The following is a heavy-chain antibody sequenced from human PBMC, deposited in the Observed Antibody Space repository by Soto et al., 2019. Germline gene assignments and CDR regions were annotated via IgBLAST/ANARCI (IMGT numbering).Heavy chain of an antibody. V-gene: IGHV1-18*04. CDR2: ISAYNGNT. D-gene: IGHD1-26*01. CDR3: ARERGKLRGYAFDI. CDR1: GYTFTGYY. J-gene: IGHJ3*02. Sequence: GXSVKVSYKASGYTFTGYYMHWVRQAPGQGLEWMGWISAYNGNTNYAQKLQGRVTMTTDTSTSTAYMELRSLRSDDTAVYYCARERGKLRGYAFDIWGQGTMVTVSS.